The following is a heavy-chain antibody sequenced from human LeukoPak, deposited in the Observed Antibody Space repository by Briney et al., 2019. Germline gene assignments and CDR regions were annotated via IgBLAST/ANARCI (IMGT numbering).Heavy chain of an antibody. CDR2: ISYSGST. J-gene: IGHJ4*02. CDR1: GGSISSYY. Sequence: PSETLSLTCTVSGGSISSYYWTWIRQPPGKGLQWIGYISYSGSTNYNPSLKSRVTASLDTSKKQFSLKVRSVTAADTAVYYCASCDNWNHLGYWGQGTLVTVSS. V-gene: IGHV4-59*01. D-gene: IGHD1-20*01. CDR3: ASCDNWNHLGY.